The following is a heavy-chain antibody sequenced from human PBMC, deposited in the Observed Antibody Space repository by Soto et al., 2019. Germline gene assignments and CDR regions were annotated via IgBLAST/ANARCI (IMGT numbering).Heavy chain of an antibody. V-gene: IGHV6-1*01. CDR1: GDRLSSNRTN. J-gene: IGHJ5*01. CDR2: TYYRSNWYY. CDR3: ARLIGDSWLDS. Sequence: SQTLSLNCIISGDRLSSNRTNLDWNRQAAPSALEWLGRTYYRSNWYYDYAVSVRGRITINPDTSNNQLSLQLNSVTPDDTAVYYCARLIGDSWLDSWGQGTLVTVSS. D-gene: IGHD2-8*01.